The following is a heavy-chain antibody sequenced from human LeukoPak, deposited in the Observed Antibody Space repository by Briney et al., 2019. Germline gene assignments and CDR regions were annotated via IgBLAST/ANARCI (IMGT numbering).Heavy chain of an antibody. V-gene: IGHV3-66*01. CDR3: ARGQEQFSSPWQWGPRRKNFYYYGMDV. CDR1: GFTVSSSS. J-gene: IGHJ6*02. Sequence: GSLRLPCAASGFTVSSSSMNWVRLGPGKGLEWVSVISSDGNTYYADSVKGRFTISRDNSRNTLSLQMHGLRADDTAVYYCARGQEQFSSPWQWGPRRKNFYYYGMDVWGQGTTVTVSS. D-gene: IGHD6-19*01. CDR2: ISSDGNT.